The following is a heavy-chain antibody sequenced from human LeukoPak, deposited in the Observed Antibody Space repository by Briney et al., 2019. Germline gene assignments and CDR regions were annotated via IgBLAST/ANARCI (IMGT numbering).Heavy chain of an antibody. CDR2: IIPILGIA. V-gene: IGHV1-69*04. J-gene: IGHJ5*02. CDR1: GGTFSSYA. Sequence: ASVKVSCKASGGTFSSYAIIWVRQAPGQGLEWMGRIIPILGIANYAQKLQGRVTITADKSTSTAYMELSSLRSEDTAVYYCARERRWLQHKAYNWFDPWGQGTLVTVSS. CDR3: ARERRWLQHKAYNWFDP. D-gene: IGHD5-24*01.